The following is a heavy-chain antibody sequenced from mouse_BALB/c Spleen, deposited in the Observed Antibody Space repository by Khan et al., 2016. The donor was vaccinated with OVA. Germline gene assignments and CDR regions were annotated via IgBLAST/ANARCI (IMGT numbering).Heavy chain of an antibody. CDR1: GFTFSSYS. CDR2: ISSGGDYT. CDR3: ADHVTGSFAY. D-gene: IGHD4-1*01. Sequence: DVMLVESGGDLVKPGGSLKLSCAASGFTFSSYSMSWVRQTPDKRLAWVASISSGGDYTYYQASVKGRFTISRDNAKNTLYLHMSDLKSEDTAMYYCADHVTGSFAYWGQGTMVTVSA. J-gene: IGHJ3*01. V-gene: IGHV5-6*02.